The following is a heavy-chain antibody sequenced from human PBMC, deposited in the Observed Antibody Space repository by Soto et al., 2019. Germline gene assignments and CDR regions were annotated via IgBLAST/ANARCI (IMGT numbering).Heavy chain of an antibody. Sequence: GSLRLSCAASGFTFSNYWMHWVRQAPGKGLVWVSRINSDGRTTNYAGSVKGRFTISRDNAKNTLYLQMNSLRAEDTAVYYCARDCNDDRKYYFDYWGRGTPVTVSS. CDR2: INSDGRTT. V-gene: IGHV3-74*01. CDR3: ARDCNDDRKYYFDY. CDR1: GFTFSNYW. D-gene: IGHD1-1*01. J-gene: IGHJ4*02.